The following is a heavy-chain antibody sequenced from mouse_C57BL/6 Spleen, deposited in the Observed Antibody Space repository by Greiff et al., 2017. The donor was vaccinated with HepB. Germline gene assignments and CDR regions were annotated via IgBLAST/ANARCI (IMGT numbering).Heavy chain of an antibody. V-gene: IGHV5-16*01. D-gene: IGHD1-3*01. J-gene: IGHJ1*03. CDR3: ARDRAPYWYFDV. CDR2: INYDGSST. CDR1: GFTFSDYY. Sequence: EVKVVESEGGLVQPGSSMKLSCTASGFTFSDYYMAWVRQVPEKGLEWVANINYDGSSTYYLDSLKSRFIISRDNAKNILYLQMSSLKSEDTATYYCARDRAPYWYFDVWGTGTTVTVSS.